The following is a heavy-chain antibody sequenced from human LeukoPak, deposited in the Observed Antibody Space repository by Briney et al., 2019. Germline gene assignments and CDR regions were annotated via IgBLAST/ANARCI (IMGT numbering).Heavy chain of an antibody. J-gene: IGHJ3*02. CDR3: ARDFHYGDYDGAGAFDI. V-gene: IGHV4-59*01. CDR1: GGSISSYY. Sequence: SETLSLTCTVSGGSISSYYWSWIRQPPGKGLEWIGYIYYSGSTDYNPSLKSRVTMSVDTSKNQFSLKLSSVTAADTAVYYCARDFHYGDYDGAGAFDIWGQGTMVTVSS. D-gene: IGHD4-17*01. CDR2: IYYSGST.